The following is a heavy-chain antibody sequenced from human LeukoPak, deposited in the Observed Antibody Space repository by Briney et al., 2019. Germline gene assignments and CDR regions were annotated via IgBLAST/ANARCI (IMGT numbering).Heavy chain of an antibody. CDR2: ISSNGVST. Sequence: GGSLRLSCAASGFTFSSYAMHWVRQAPGKGLEYVSAISSNGVSTYYANSVKGRFTISRDNSKNTLYLQMGSLRAEDMAVYYCARDGMGANNAFDIWGQGTMVTVSS. J-gene: IGHJ3*02. CDR1: GFTFSSYA. D-gene: IGHD1-26*01. CDR3: ARDGMGANNAFDI. V-gene: IGHV3-64*01.